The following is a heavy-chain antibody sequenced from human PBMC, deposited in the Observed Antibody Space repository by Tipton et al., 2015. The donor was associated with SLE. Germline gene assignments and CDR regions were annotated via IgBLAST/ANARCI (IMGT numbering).Heavy chain of an antibody. CDR2: IFYSGST. Sequence: TLSLTCTVSGGSISNYYWNWIRQPPGKGLEWIGYIFYSGSTNYNPSLKSRVTISVDASKNHFSLRLSSVTAADTAVYYCARGGVGGYDYFDHWGQGTLVTVSS. CDR3: ARGGVGGYDYFDH. CDR1: GGSISNYY. V-gene: IGHV4-59*12. J-gene: IGHJ4*02. D-gene: IGHD5-12*01.